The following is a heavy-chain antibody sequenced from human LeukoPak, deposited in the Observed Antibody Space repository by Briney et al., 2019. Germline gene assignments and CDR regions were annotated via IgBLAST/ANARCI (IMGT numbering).Heavy chain of an antibody. J-gene: IGHJ4*02. D-gene: IGHD3-22*01. Sequence: PGGSLRLSCAASGFTFSKYAMTWVRQAPGKGLEWVSGISVSGGSTNYADPVKGRFTISRDNSKNTLSLQMNSLRAEDTAVYYCAKSNYFESGGYYFFDYWGQGTLVTVSS. V-gene: IGHV3-23*01. CDR3: AKSNYFESGGYYFFDY. CDR1: GFTFSKYA. CDR2: ISVSGGST.